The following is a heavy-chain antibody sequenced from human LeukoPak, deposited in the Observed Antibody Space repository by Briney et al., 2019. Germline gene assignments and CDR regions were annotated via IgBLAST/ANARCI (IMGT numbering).Heavy chain of an antibody. V-gene: IGHV3-30*02. CDR2: IRYDGNNK. CDR1: GFTFSSYD. CDR3: AKDQGYEDY. D-gene: IGHD6-13*01. J-gene: IGHJ4*02. Sequence: PGGSLRLSCAASGFTFSSYDMHWARQAPGKGLEWVAFIRYDGNNKYYADSVKGRFTISRDNSKNTLYLQMNSLRVEDTAMYYCAKDQGYEDYWGQGTLVTVSS.